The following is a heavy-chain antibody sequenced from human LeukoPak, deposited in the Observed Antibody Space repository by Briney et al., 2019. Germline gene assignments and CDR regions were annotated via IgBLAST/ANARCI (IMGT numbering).Heavy chain of an antibody. Sequence: SETLSLTCTVSGGSISSYYWSWIRQPPGKGLEWIGYTYYSGSTNYNPSLKSRVTISVDTSKNQFSLKLSSVTAADTAVYYCARSSTSCYGVCYFDYWGQGTLVTVSS. V-gene: IGHV4-59*01. CDR3: ARSSTSCYGVCYFDY. CDR2: TYYSGST. CDR1: GGSISSYY. D-gene: IGHD2-2*01. J-gene: IGHJ4*02.